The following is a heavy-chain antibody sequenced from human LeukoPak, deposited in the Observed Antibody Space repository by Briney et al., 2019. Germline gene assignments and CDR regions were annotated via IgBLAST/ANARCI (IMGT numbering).Heavy chain of an antibody. CDR3: ARGQNPDYYYDSSGYYGY. J-gene: IGHJ4*02. CDR1: GYTFTSYG. D-gene: IGHD3-22*01. CDR2: MNPNSGNT. V-gene: IGHV1-8*01. Sequence: ASVKVSCKASGYTFTSYGINWVRQATGQGLEWMGWMNPNSGNTGYAQKFQGRVTMTRNTSISTAYMELSSLRSEDTAVYYCARGQNPDYYYDSSGYYGYWGQGTLVTVSS.